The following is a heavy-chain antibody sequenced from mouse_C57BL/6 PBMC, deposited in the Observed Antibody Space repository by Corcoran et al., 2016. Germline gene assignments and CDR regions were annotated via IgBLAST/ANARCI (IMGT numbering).Heavy chain of an antibody. CDR2: IYWDDDK. CDR1: GFSLSTSGMG. D-gene: IGHD2-5*01. J-gene: IGHJ4*01. V-gene: IGHV8-12*01. Sequence: QVTLKESGPGILQSSQTLSLTCSFSGFSLSTSGMGVSWIRQPSGKGLEWLAHIYWDDDKRYNPSLKSRLTISKDTSRNQVFLKITSVDTADTATYYCARSRDYSNYVGAMDYWGQGTSVTVSS. CDR3: ARSRDYSNYVGAMDY.